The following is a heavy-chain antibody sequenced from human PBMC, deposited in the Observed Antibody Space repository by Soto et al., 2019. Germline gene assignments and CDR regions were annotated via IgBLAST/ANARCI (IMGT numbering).Heavy chain of an antibody. CDR2: VSGHTGNT. CDR3: AKGELGATDY. CDR1: GYTFTGYG. V-gene: IGHV1-18*01. J-gene: IGHJ4*02. D-gene: IGHD1-26*01. Sequence: QIQLVQSGAEVKKPGASVTVSCKASGYTFTGYGISWVRQAPGQGLEWMGGVSGHTGNTNYAPKLQDRVTMTTDTSTNTAYMELRSLRFDDTAVYYCAKGELGATDYWGQGTLVIVSS.